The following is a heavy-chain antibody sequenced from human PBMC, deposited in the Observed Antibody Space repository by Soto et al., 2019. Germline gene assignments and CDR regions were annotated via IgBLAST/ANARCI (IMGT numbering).Heavy chain of an antibody. CDR3: ARDPGYGDYGQYYYYYGMDV. J-gene: IGHJ6*02. Sequence: SQTLSLTCAISGDSVSSNSAAWNWIRQSPSRGLEWLGRTYYRSKWYNDYAVSVKSRITINPDTSKNQFSLQLNSVTPEDTAVYCCARDPGYGDYGQYYYYYGMDVWGQGTTVTVSS. V-gene: IGHV6-1*01. D-gene: IGHD4-17*01. CDR2: TYYRSKWYN. CDR1: GDSVSSNSAA.